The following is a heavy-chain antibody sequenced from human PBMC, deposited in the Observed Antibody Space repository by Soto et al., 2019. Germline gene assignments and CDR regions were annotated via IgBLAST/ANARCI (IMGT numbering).Heavy chain of an antibody. CDR2: ISSSSSYI. V-gene: IGHV3-21*01. J-gene: IGHJ4*02. CDR1: GFTFSSYS. CDR3: VRDEYSSSSDFDY. D-gene: IGHD6-6*01. Sequence: GGSLRLSCAASGFTFSSYSMNWVRQAPGKGLEWVSSISSSSSYIYYADSVKGRFTISRDNAKNSLYLQMNSLRAEDTAVYYCVRDEYSSSSDFDYWGQGTLVTVSS.